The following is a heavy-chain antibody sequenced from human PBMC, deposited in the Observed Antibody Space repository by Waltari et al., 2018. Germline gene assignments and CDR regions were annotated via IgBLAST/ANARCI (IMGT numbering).Heavy chain of an antibody. Sequence: QVQLVQSGAEVKKPGASVTISCRPSGYTFSRYAITWVRQAPGQGLEWMGCIIGYNGNTNFAQKFQGGVTMTTDTSTRTAYMELRSLRSDDTAVYYCARDRDTSGFYGYFDYWGQGTLVTVSS. V-gene: IGHV1-18*01. CDR2: IIGYNGNT. CDR3: ARDRDTSGFYGYFDY. D-gene: IGHD3-22*01. J-gene: IGHJ4*02. CDR1: GYTFSRYA.